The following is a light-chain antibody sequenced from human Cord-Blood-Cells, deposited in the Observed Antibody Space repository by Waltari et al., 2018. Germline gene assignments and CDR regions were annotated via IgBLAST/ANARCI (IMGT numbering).Light chain of an antibody. Sequence: DIVMTQSPLSLTVTPREPASISCRSSQSLLHSNGYNYLDWYLQKPGQSPQLLIYLGSNRASGVPDRFSGSGSGTDFTLKISRVEAEDVGVYYCMQALQTPLTFGGGTKVEIK. CDR2: LGS. CDR3: MQALQTPLT. J-gene: IGKJ4*01. V-gene: IGKV2-28*01. CDR1: QSLLHSNGYNY.